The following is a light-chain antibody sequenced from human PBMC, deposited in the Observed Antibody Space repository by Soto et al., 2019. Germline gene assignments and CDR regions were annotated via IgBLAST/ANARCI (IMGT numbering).Light chain of an antibody. Sequence: QSVLTQPPSASGTPGQRVTISCSGSSSHIGSNTVNWYQQLPGTAPKLLIYSNNQRPSGVPDRFSGSKSGPSASLAISGLQAEDEGDYYCAAWDDSLKRVFGGGTKLTVL. CDR2: SNN. CDR1: SSHIGSNT. CDR3: AAWDDSLKRV. J-gene: IGLJ2*01. V-gene: IGLV1-44*01.